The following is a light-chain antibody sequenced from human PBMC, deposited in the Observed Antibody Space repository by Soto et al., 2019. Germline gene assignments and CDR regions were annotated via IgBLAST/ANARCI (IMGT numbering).Light chain of an antibody. J-gene: IGLJ2*01. Sequence: QAVVTQEPSLTVSPGGTVTLTCATSTGAVTSGYYPNWFQQKPGQAPRALIYSTNNKYSWTPARFSGSLLGGKPHLTLSGVQPEHQADYYCLLSYGGQLGVFGGGTEVTVL. V-gene: IGLV7-43*01. CDR3: LLSYGGQLGV. CDR1: TGAVTSGYY. CDR2: STN.